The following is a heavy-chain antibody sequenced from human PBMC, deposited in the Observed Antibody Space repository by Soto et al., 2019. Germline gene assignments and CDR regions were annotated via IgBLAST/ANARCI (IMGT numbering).Heavy chain of an antibody. CDR3: ATLRGLGEVSPYFDY. CDR2: IYYSRST. V-gene: IGHV4-39*01. CDR1: GVSISSRSYY. J-gene: IGHJ4*02. D-gene: IGHD3-10*01. Sequence: SETLSLTCTVSGVSISSRSYYWGWHRQPPGRGLEWIGSIYYSRSTYYNPSLKSRVTISVDTSKNQFSLKLSSVTAADTAVYYCATLRGLGEVSPYFDYWGQGLMVT.